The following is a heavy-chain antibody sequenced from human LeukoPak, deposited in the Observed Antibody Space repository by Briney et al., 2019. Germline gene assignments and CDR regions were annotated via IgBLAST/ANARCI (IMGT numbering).Heavy chain of an antibody. Sequence: GGTLRLSCAASGFTFSSYGMHWVRQAPGKGLEWVACIWDDGSNKYYADAVKGRFTISRDNSKHPLYLQMNSLRAEDTAVYYCAKGSGYEHSHYYYYMDVWGKGTTVTISS. D-gene: IGHD5-12*01. J-gene: IGHJ6*03. V-gene: IGHV3-30*02. CDR2: IWDDGSNK. CDR1: GFTFSSYG. CDR3: AKGSGYEHSHYYYYMDV.